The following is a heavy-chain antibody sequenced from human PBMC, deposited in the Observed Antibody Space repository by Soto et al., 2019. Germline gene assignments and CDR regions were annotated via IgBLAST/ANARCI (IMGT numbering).Heavy chain of an antibody. J-gene: IGHJ6*02. Sequence: GGSLRLSCAASGFTFSSYAMSWVRQAPGKGLEWVSAISGSGGSTYYADSVKGRFTISRDNSKNTLYLQMNSLSAEDTAVYYCAKAGGAICSGGSRPGAYYYYGMDVWGQGTMVTVSS. D-gene: IGHD2-15*01. CDR3: AKAGGAICSGGSRPGAYYYYGMDV. CDR2: ISGSGGST. CDR1: GFTFSSYA. V-gene: IGHV3-23*01.